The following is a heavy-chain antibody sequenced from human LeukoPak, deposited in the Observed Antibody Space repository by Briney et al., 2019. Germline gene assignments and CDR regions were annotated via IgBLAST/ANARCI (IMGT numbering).Heavy chain of an antibody. Sequence: GGSLRLSCVASGFNFHNFAMHWVRQAPGKGLEWVAVISNDDRNKYYTDSVKGRFIISRDNSKNTVYPQMNSLKTEDAAMYYCARPSPPGDGYNPCDYWGPGALVVVSS. CDR2: ISNDDRNK. CDR1: GFNFHNFA. V-gene: IGHV3-30*04. J-gene: IGHJ4*02. D-gene: IGHD5-24*01. CDR3: ARPSPPGDGYNPCDY.